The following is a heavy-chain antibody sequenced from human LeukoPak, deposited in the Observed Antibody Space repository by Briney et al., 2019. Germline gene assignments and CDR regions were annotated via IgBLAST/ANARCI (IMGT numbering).Heavy chain of an antibody. J-gene: IGHJ4*02. CDR1: GFTSSNYW. D-gene: IGHD3-3*01. CDR2: IKQDGSEK. CDR3: ARDIFHDY. V-gene: IGHV3-7*04. Sequence: QPGGSLRLSCAASGFTSSNYWMSWVRQAPGKGLEWVANIKQDGSEKYYVDSVKGRFTISRDNAKKSLYLQMNSLRAEDTAVYYCARDIFHDYWGQGTMVTVSS.